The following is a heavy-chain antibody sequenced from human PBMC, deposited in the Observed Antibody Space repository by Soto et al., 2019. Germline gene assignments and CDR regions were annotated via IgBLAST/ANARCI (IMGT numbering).Heavy chain of an antibody. CDR3: ASLPVAEVALDI. CDR1: GGTFSSYT. D-gene: IGHD6-19*01. Sequence: QVQLVQSGAEVKKPGSSVKVSCKASGGTFSSYTISWVRQAPGQGLEWMGRIIPILGIAKYAQKFQGRVTITADKSTSTAYMELSSLRAEDTAVYYCASLPVAEVALDIWGPGTRVNVSS. J-gene: IGHJ3*02. V-gene: IGHV1-69*02. CDR2: IIPILGIA.